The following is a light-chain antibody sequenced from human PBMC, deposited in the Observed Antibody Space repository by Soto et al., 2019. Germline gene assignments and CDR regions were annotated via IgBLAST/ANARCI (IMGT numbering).Light chain of an antibody. CDR3: QQYYSGRT. CDR1: QSVLHRSKRKNY. CDR2: WAS. J-gene: IGKJ1*01. Sequence: DIVMTQSPDSLAVSLGERTTINCRSSQSVLHRSKRKNYLAWYQQKAGQPPKLLISWASTRESGVPDRFSGSGSGTDFTLTSSSLQAEDVATYYCQQYYSGRTFGQGTKVAI. V-gene: IGKV4-1*01.